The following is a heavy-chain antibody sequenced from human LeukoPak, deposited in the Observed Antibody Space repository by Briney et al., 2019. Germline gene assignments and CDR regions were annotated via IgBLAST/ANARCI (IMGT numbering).Heavy chain of an antibody. CDR1: GGSFSGYY. CDR2: INHSGST. Sequence: KPSETLSLTCAVYGGSFSGYYWSWIRQPPGKGLEWIGEINHSGSTNYNPSLKSRVTISVDTSKNQFSLKLSSVTAADTAVYYCARASYCSSTSCYLDYWGQGTLVTVSS. D-gene: IGHD2-2*01. J-gene: IGHJ4*02. CDR3: ARASYCSSTSCYLDY. V-gene: IGHV4-34*01.